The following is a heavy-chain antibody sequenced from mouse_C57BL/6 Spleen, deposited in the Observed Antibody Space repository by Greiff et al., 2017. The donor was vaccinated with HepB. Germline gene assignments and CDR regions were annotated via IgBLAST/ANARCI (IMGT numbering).Heavy chain of an antibody. CDR1: GYTFTSYW. CDR3: ARKEDSNYAMDY. CDR2: IDPSDSYT. Sequence: QVQLKQPGAELVMPGASVKLSCKASGYTFTSYWMHWVKQRPGQGLEWIGEIDPSDSYTNYNQKFKGKSTLTVDKSSSTAYMQLSSLTSEDSAVYYCARKEDSNYAMDYWGQGTSVTVSS. J-gene: IGHJ4*01. V-gene: IGHV1-69*01. D-gene: IGHD2-5*01.